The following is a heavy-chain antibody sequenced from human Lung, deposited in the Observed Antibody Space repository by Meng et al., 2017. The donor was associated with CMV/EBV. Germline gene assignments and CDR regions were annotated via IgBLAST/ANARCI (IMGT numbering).Heavy chain of an antibody. CDR3: AREGTGYDFWRGYRNDALNL. J-gene: IGHJ3*01. CDR1: GFTFSSYW. Sequence: GESLKISCAASGFTFSSYWMHWVRQAPGKGPVWVSRIDSEGRTTSYADSVKGRFTISRDNAKNTLYLQMNSLRPDDTALYYCAREGTGYDFWRGYRNDALNLWGQGTMVTVSS. V-gene: IGHV3-74*01. CDR2: IDSEGRTT. D-gene: IGHD3-3*01.